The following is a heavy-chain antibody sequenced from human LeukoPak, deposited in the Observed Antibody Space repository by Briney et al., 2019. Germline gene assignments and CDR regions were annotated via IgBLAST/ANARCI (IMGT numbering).Heavy chain of an antibody. D-gene: IGHD2-21*01. CDR1: GFTFDDYG. CDR3: ARDGIYCGGDCYFHFDY. J-gene: IGHJ4*02. Sequence: GGSLRLSCAASGFTFDDYGMSWVRQAPGKGLEWVSGINWNGGSTGYADSVKGRFTISRDNAKNSLYLQMSSLRAEDTALYYCARDGIYCGGDCYFHFDYWGQGTLVTVSS. V-gene: IGHV3-20*04. CDR2: INWNGGST.